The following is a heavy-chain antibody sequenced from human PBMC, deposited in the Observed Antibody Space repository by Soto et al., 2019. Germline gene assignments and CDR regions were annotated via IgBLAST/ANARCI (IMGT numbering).Heavy chain of an antibody. Sequence: GGSLRLSCSASGFTFSDYAMTWVRQAPGKGLNWLSTTSVSGADKYYADSVKGRFSISRDNSKNTLYLQMNSLRAEDTAVYYSAKSEVANIVFFGLDGWGQGTPVTVSS. CDR1: GFTFSDYA. D-gene: IGHD5-12*01. J-gene: IGHJ6*02. CDR3: AKSEVANIVFFGLDG. CDR2: TSVSGADK. V-gene: IGHV3-23*01.